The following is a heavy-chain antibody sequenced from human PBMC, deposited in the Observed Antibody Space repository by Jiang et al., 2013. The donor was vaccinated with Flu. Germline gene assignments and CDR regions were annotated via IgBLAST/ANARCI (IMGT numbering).Heavy chain of an antibody. J-gene: IGHJ4*02. V-gene: IGHV3-48*03. Sequence: GGSLILSCVVSGFSFSEYEMNWVRQAPGKGLEWLAYLSSSGRTIYYADSVRGRFTISRDSAKNSVYLQMGSLRAEDMAVYYCARLHSHSDSSGYYYDLWGQGTLVTVSS. D-gene: IGHD3-22*01. CDR1: GFSFSEYE. CDR3: ARLHSHSDSSGYYYDL. CDR2: LSSSGRTI.